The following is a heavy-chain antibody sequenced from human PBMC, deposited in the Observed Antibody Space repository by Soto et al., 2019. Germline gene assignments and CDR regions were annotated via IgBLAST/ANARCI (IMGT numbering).Heavy chain of an antibody. CDR3: ARGLRYFDPHLDY. V-gene: IGHV4-34*01. CDR1: GGSISSGGYS. J-gene: IGHJ4*02. D-gene: IGHD3-9*01. Sequence: PSETLSLTCAVSGGSISSGGYSWSWIRQPPGKGLEWIGEINHSGSTNYNPSLKSRVTISVDTSKNQFSLKLSSVTAADTAVYHCARGLRYFDPHLDYWGQGTLVTVSS. CDR2: INHSGST.